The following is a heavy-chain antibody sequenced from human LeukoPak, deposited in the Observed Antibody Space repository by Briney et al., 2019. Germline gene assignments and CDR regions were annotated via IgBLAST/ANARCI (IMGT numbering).Heavy chain of an antibody. CDR3: ARGRLVLGCSSTSCRYNWLDP. V-gene: IGHV1-18*01. CDR1: GYTFTSYG. CDR2: ISAYNGNT. J-gene: IGHJ5*02. D-gene: IGHD2-2*01. Sequence: GASVKVSCKASGYTFTSYGISWVRQAPGQGLEWMGWISAYNGNTNYAQKLQGRVTMTTDTSTSTAYMELRSLRSDDTAVYYCARGRLVLGCSSTSCRYNWLDPWGQGTLVTVSS.